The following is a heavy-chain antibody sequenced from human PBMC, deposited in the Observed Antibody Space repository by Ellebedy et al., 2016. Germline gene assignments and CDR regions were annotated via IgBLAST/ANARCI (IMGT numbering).Heavy chain of an antibody. Sequence: GGSLRLSCAVSGFNFRAYAMHWVRQAPGKGLEWVAFISYDGSNEYFADSVKGRFTISRDNSKNSVDLQMNSLRVEETAVYYCVRGGRSAGAFDFWGQGTLVTVSS. CDR2: ISYDGSNE. CDR3: VRGGRSAGAFDF. V-gene: IGHV3-30*04. D-gene: IGHD6-19*01. CDR1: GFNFRAYA. J-gene: IGHJ3*01.